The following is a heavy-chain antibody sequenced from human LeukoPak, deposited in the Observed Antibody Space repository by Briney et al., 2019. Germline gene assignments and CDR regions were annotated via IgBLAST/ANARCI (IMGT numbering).Heavy chain of an antibody. Sequence: GGSLRLSCAASGFTFSSYGMHWVRQAPGRGLEWVAFIPYNERNKYYADSVKGRFTISRDNSKNMVRLQMNSVRAEDTAVYYCAKDFGGSGLLWYFDLWGRGTLVIVSS. D-gene: IGHD3-10*01. V-gene: IGHV3-30*02. CDR3: AKDFGGSGLLWYFDL. CDR2: IPYNERNK. J-gene: IGHJ2*01. CDR1: GFTFSSYG.